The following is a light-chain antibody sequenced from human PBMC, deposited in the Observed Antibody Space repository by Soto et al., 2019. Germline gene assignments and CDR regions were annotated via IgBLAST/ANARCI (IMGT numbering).Light chain of an antibody. J-gene: IGKJ4*01. CDR2: NTS. CDR3: QQTYSVPLT. Sequence: EIVLTQSPGTLSLSPGEGATVSCRVSQSINSKSLVWYQRKFGQAPRLLIYNTSSRATGIPDRFSGSGSGTDFTLSISRLEPEDFATYYCQQTYSVPLTFGGGTKVDIK. CDR1: QSINSKS. V-gene: IGKV3-20*01.